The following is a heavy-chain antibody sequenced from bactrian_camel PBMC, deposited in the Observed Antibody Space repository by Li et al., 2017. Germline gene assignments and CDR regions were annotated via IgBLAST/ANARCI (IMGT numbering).Heavy chain of an antibody. CDR3: AADVGSMSGNCQPNY. CDR1: GYSVRNDC. CDR2: IYTFHRTT. J-gene: IGHJ4*01. Sequence: HVQLVESGGGSVQTGGSLRLSCAASGYSVRNDCMGWFRQAPGKEREQVAAFIYTFHRTTRYADSVKGRFTISRDDAKNTMYLRMNNLQPEDTAMYYCAADVGSMSGNCQPNYWGQGTQVTVSS. D-gene: IGHD6*01. V-gene: IGHV3-2*01.